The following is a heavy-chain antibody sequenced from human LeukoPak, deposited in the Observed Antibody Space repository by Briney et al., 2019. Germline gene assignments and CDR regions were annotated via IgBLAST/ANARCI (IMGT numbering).Heavy chain of an antibody. CDR3: ARALWFGIGMDV. Sequence: ASVKVSCKAPGYTFTSYDINWVRQATGQGLEWMGWMNPNSGNTGYAQKFQGRVTMTRNTSISTAYMELSSLRSEDTAVYYCARALWFGIGMDVWGQGTTVTVSS. CDR1: GYTFTSYD. V-gene: IGHV1-8*01. J-gene: IGHJ6*02. CDR2: MNPNSGNT. D-gene: IGHD3-10*01.